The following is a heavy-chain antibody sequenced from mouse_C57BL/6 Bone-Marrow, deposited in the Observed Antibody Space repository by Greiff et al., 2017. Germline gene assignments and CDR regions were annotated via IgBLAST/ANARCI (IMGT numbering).Heavy chain of an antibody. V-gene: IGHV1-9*01. J-gene: IGHJ3*01. CDR2: ILPGSGST. CDR3: ARGEMTWFAY. CDR1: GYTFTGYW. Sequence: QVQLQQSGAELMKPGASVKLSCKATGYTFTGYWIEWVKQRPGHGLEWIGEILPGSGSTNYNEKFKGKATFTADTSSTTAYMQLSSLTTEDAAIYYCARGEMTWFAYWGQGTLVTVSA.